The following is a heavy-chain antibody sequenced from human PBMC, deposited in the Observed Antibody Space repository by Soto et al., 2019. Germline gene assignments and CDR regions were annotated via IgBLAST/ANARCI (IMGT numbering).Heavy chain of an antibody. CDR1: GFTFSSYG. CDR2: ISYDGSNK. CDR3: AKDRLPRRFVGATAFDY. J-gene: IGHJ4*02. V-gene: IGHV3-30*18. D-gene: IGHD1-26*01. Sequence: PGGSLRLSCAASGFTFSSYGMHWVRQAPGKGLEWVVVISYDGSNKYYADSVKGRFTISRDNSKNTLYLQMNSLRAEDTAVYYCAKDRLPRRFVGATAFDYWGQGTLVTVSS.